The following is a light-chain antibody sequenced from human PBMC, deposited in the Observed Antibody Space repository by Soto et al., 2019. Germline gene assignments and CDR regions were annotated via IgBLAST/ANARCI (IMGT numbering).Light chain of an antibody. CDR1: QSVSSY. CDR3: QQRSNWPT. J-gene: IGKJ4*01. CDR2: DAS. V-gene: IGKV3-11*01. Sequence: EIVLTQSPATLSLSPGERATLSCRASQSVSSYLAWYQQKPGQAPRLLIYDASNRATGIPARFSGGGSGTDFPITISSLEPEDFAVYYCQQRSNWPTFGGGTKVEIK.